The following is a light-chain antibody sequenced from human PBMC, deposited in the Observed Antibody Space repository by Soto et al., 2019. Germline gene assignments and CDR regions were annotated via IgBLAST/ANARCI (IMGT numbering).Light chain of an antibody. Sequence: ETVLTQSPGTLSLSPGERATLSCRASQSVSSSYLTWYQQKPGQAPRLLIYGASTRATGIPARFSGSGSGTDFTLTVSSLQSEDFAVYYCQQYDNWPQTFGQGTKVDI. CDR3: QQYDNWPQT. V-gene: IGKV3-20*01. CDR1: QSVSSSY. CDR2: GAS. J-gene: IGKJ1*01.